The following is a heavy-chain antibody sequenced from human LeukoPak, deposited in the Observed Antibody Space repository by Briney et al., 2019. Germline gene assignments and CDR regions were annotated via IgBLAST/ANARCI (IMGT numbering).Heavy chain of an antibody. Sequence: SETLSLTCTVSGGSISSGGYYWSWIRQHPGKGLEWIGYIYYSGSTYYNPSLKSRVTISVDTSKNQFSLKLSSVTAAATAVYYCARDVPYYYDSSGYRYWGQGTLVTVSS. D-gene: IGHD3-22*01. CDR3: ARDVPYYYDSSGYRY. J-gene: IGHJ4*02. CDR1: GGSISSGGYY. V-gene: IGHV4-31*03. CDR2: IYYSGST.